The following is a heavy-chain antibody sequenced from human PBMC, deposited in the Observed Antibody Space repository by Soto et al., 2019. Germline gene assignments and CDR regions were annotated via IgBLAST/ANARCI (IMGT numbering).Heavy chain of an antibody. Sequence: ASVKVSCKATGGTFSSYAISWVRQAPGQGLEWMGGIIPIFGTANYAQKFLGRVTITADESTSTAYMELSSLRSEDTAVYYCARCAVAGTDYYYGMDVWGQGTTVTVSS. V-gene: IGHV1-69*13. D-gene: IGHD6-19*01. CDR1: GGTFSSYA. CDR3: ARCAVAGTDYYYGMDV. CDR2: IIPIFGTA. J-gene: IGHJ6*02.